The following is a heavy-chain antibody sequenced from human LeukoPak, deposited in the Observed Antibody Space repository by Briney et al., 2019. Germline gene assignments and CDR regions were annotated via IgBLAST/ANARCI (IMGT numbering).Heavy chain of an antibody. D-gene: IGHD3-10*01. J-gene: IGHJ4*02. CDR2: IYGGGAT. V-gene: IGHV3-53*01. CDR3: AKGVYYGSDNFDY. Sequence: GGSLRLSCAVSGFTVSNDYMSWVRQAPGKGLEWVSVIYGGGATYYADSVRGRFTISRDNFENTLFLQMDNLRAEDTAVYYCAKGVYYGSDNFDYWGQGTLVTVSS. CDR1: GFTVSNDY.